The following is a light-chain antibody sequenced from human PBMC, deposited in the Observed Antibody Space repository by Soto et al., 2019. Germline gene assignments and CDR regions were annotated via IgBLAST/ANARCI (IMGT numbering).Light chain of an antibody. CDR2: YDS. Sequence: SYELTQPPSVSVAPGKTARITCGGNNIGSKSVHWYQQKPDQAPVLVIYYDSDRPSGNPERYSGSNSGNTATLTISRVEAGDEADYYCQVWDSSSDRPGVFGGGTKLTVL. CDR1: NIGSKS. CDR3: QVWDSSSDRPGV. J-gene: IGLJ2*01. V-gene: IGLV3-21*04.